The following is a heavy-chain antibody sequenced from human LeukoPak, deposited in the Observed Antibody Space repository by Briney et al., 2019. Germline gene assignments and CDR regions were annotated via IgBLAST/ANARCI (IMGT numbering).Heavy chain of an antibody. V-gene: IGHV3-48*03. J-gene: IGHJ6*03. CDR1: GFTFSTYE. D-gene: IGHD4-23*01. CDR3: ARDYHDYGGIYYYYYMDV. Sequence: GGSLRLSCAASGFTFSTYEINWVRQAPGKGLEWLSHISTSGSSIHYADSVKGRFTISRDNAKNSLYLQMNSLRAEDTAVYYCARDYHDYGGIYYYYYMDVWGKGTTVTVSS. CDR2: ISTSGSSI.